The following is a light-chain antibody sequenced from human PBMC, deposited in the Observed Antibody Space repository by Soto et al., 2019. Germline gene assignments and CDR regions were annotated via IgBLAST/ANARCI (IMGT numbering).Light chain of an antibody. V-gene: IGKV3-15*01. Sequence: EIVMTQSPVTLSVSPGESATLSCRASQSVSSNSAWYQQKPGQAPRLLIYGASTRATGIPARFSGSGSGTEFTLTISSLQSEDFAVYYCQQYSNWPLTFGGGTKVEIK. CDR2: GAS. J-gene: IGKJ4*01. CDR1: QSVSSN. CDR3: QQYSNWPLT.